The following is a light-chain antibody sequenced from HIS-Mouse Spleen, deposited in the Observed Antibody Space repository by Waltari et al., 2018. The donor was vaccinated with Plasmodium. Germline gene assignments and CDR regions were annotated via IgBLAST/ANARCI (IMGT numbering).Light chain of an antibody. J-gene: IGLJ2*01. CDR2: DVS. Sequence: QSALTQPASVSGSPGQSITISCTGTSRDVGGDNYVSWYQQHPGKAPKLMIYDVSNRPSGVSNRFSGSKSGNTASLTISGLQAEDEADYYCSSYTSSSVVVFGGGTKLTVL. V-gene: IGLV2-14*03. CDR1: SRDVGGDNY. CDR3: SSYTSSSVVV.